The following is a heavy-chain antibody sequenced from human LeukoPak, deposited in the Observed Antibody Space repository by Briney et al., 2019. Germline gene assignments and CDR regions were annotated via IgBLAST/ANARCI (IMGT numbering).Heavy chain of an antibody. CDR1: GGSISSCY. D-gene: IGHD1-26*01. CDR2: TYYSGST. Sequence: QVQLQESGPGLVKPSEPLSLTCTVSGGSISSCYWSWIRQPPGKGLEWIGYTYYSGSTNYNPSLNSRVTISVDTSKNQFSLKLSSVTAADTAVYYCARDTGSYWRWFDPWGQGTLVTVSS. CDR3: ARDTGSYWRWFDP. J-gene: IGHJ5*02. V-gene: IGHV4-59*01.